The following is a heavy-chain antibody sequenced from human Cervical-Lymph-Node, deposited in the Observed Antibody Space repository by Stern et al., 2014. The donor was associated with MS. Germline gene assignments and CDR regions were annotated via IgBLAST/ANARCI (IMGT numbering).Heavy chain of an antibody. D-gene: IGHD3-22*01. CDR2: IRSSGDTI. CDR1: EFTFSDYY. Sequence: QVQLVESGGGLVRPGGSLRLSCAASEFTFSDYYMYWFRQAPGKGLEWVSYIRSSGDTIYYADSVKGRFTISRDNAKNSLYLQMNSLRAEDTAVYYCARDPMYYYDSSGTWGQGTLVTVSS. V-gene: IGHV3-11*01. J-gene: IGHJ4*02. CDR3: ARDPMYYYDSSGT.